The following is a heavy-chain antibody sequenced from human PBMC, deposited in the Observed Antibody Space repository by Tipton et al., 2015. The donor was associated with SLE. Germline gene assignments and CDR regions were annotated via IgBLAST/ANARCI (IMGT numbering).Heavy chain of an antibody. D-gene: IGHD3-22*01. CDR2: IYPGDADT. V-gene: IGHV5-51*03. J-gene: IGHJ4*02. CDR1: GYIFSTYW. Sequence: QLVQSGAEVKKPGESLRISCKASGYIFSTYWIGWVRQMPGKGLEWMGMIYPGDADTRYKASFQGQVTMSADKSISTAYLQWTSLKASDTAIYYCAREDSRRYSRWGQGTLVTVSP. CDR3: AREDSRRYSR.